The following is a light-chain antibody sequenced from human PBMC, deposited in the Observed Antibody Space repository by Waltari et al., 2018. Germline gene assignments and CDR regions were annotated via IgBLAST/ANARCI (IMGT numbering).Light chain of an antibody. CDR1: SSNIGHNS. V-gene: IGLV1-44*01. CDR3: ASWADSLNGPV. Sequence: QSVVTQPPSASGTPGQTVTISCSGSSSNIGHNSVSWYQQLPGTAPKLLIFNNAQRPSGVPDRFSGSKSGTSASLAIRGLQSEDEADYYCASWADSLNGPVFGGGTKLTVL. CDR2: NNA. J-gene: IGLJ3*02.